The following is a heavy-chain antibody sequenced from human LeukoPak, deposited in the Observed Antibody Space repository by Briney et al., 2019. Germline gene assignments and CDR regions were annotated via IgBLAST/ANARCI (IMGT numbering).Heavy chain of an antibody. CDR3: AKDRGIAAAGDAFDI. D-gene: IGHD6-13*01. CDR2: ISGSGGNT. J-gene: IGHJ3*02. CDR1: GFTSSNYG. Sequence: GGSLRLSCAASGFTSSNYGMTWVRQAPGKGLEWVSTISGSGGNTYYADSVKGRFTISRDNSKNTLYLQMNSLRAEDTAVYYCAKDRGIAAAGDAFDIWGQGTMVTVSS. V-gene: IGHV3-23*01.